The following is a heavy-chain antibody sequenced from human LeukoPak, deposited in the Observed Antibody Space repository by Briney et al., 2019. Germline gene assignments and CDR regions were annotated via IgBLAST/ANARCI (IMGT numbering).Heavy chain of an antibody. V-gene: IGHV3-30*02. J-gene: IGHJ4*02. D-gene: IGHD2-2*01. CDR1: GFTFSSYG. CDR3: AKEDIVVVPAAMNFDY. CDR2: IRYDGINK. Sequence: AGGSLRLSCAASGFTFSSYGMHWVRQAPGKGLERVAYIRYDGINKYYADSVKRRFTTSRDNSKNTLYLQMNSLRAEDTAVYYCAKEDIVVVPAAMNFDYWGQGTLVTVSS.